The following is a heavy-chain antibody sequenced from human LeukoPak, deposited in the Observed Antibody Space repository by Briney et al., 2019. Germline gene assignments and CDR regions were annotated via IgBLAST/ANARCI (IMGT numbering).Heavy chain of an antibody. CDR2: IYPGDSDT. V-gene: IGHV5-51*01. Sequence: GESLKISCKASGYTFSNSWIGWVRQMPGKGLDWMGIIYPGDSDTRYSPSFQGQVTISADKSISTAYLQWSSLKASDTAMYYCARLPDYWGQGTLVTVSS. CDR1: GYTFSNSW. J-gene: IGHJ4*02. CDR3: ARLPDY.